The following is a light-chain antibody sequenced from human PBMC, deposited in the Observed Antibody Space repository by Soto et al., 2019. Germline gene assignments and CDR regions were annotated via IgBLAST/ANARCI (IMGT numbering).Light chain of an antibody. J-gene: IGLJ3*02. CDR2: EVD. CDR3: SSWTSRTTQV. CDR1: SIDVGGYNF. Sequence: QSALTQPASVSGAPGQSITISCTGTSIDVGGYNFVSWYQQYPGKAPKLIIYEVDSRPSGVSNRFSGSKSGNTASLTISGLRAEDEADYYCSSWTSRTTQVLGGGTRLTVL. V-gene: IGLV2-14*01.